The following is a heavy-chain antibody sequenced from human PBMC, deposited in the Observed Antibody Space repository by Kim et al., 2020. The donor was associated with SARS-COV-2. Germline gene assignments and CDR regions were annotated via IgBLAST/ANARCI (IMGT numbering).Heavy chain of an antibody. CDR3: ARDLGESTVIFFDY. V-gene: IGHV1-18*01. CDR1: GYTFTMFG. Sequence: ASVKVSCKASGYTFTMFGISWVRQAPGHGLEWMGWISAYNGNTHYAQKFQDRVTMTTDTSTSTAYMELRSLRSDDTAVYYCARDLGESTVIFFDYWGRGTLVTVSS. CDR2: ISAYNGNT. D-gene: IGHD3-10*01. J-gene: IGHJ4*02.